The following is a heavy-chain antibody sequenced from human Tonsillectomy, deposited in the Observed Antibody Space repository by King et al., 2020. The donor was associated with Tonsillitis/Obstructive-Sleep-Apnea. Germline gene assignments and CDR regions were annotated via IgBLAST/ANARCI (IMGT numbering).Heavy chain of an antibody. V-gene: IGHV4-34*01. CDR3: ASNYYDSSGSWFDP. Sequence: VQLQQGGAGLLKPSETLSLTCAVYGGSFSVYYWSWIRQPPGKGLEWIGEINHSGSTNYNPSLNRRVTISVDTSKNQFSMKLSSVTSADTAVYYCASNYYDSSGSWFDPWGQGTLVTVSS. CDR2: INHSGST. J-gene: IGHJ5*02. CDR1: GGSFSVYY. D-gene: IGHD3-22*01.